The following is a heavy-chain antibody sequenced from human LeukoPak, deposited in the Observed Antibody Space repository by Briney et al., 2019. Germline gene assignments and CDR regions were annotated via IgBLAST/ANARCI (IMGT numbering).Heavy chain of an antibody. Sequence: PGGSLRLSCAASGFTFSSYSMNWVRQAPGKGLEWVSYISSSSSSIYYADSVKGRFSISRDNAKNSLHLQMNSLRAEDTAVYYCAREYRVVVRGVISGSFDYWGQGTLVTVSS. CDR3: AREYRVVVRGVISGSFDY. J-gene: IGHJ4*02. CDR2: ISSSSSSI. CDR1: GFTFSSYS. D-gene: IGHD3-10*01. V-gene: IGHV3-48*01.